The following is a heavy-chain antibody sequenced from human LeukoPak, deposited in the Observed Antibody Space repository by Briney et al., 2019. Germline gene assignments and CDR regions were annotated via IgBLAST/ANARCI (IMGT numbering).Heavy chain of an antibody. CDR1: GFTFSSYS. CDR2: ISSSSSYI. CDR3: ARHLGAAAGLSN. V-gene: IGHV3-21*01. D-gene: IGHD6-13*01. J-gene: IGHJ4*02. Sequence: GGSLRLSCAASGFTFSSYSMNWVRQAPGKGLEWVSSISSSSSYIYYADSVKGRFTISRDNAKNSLYLQMNSLRAEDTAVYYCARHLGAAAGLSNWGQGTLVTVSS.